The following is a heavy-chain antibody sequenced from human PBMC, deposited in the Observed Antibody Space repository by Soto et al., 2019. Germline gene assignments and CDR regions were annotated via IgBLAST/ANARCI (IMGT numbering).Heavy chain of an antibody. Sequence: GGSLRLSCAASGFTVSSNYMSWVRQAPGKGLEWVSVIYSGGSTYYADSVKGRFTISRDNSKNTLYLQMNSLRAEDTAVYYCARDQSGSGSFDYWGQGTLVTVSS. CDR3: ARDQSGSGSFDY. J-gene: IGHJ4*02. V-gene: IGHV3-53*01. D-gene: IGHD3-10*01. CDR2: IYSGGST. CDR1: GFTVSSNY.